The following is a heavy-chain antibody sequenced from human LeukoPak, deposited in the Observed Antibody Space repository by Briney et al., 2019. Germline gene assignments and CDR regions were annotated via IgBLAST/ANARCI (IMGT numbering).Heavy chain of an antibody. V-gene: IGHV1-2*02. Sequence: ASVEVSCKASGYTFTGYYMHWVRQAPGQGLEWMGWINPNSGGTNHAQKFQGRVTMTRDTSISTAYMELSRLRSDDTAVYYCAREGVDTAMVMDYWGQGTLVTVSS. J-gene: IGHJ4*02. D-gene: IGHD5-18*01. CDR2: INPNSGGT. CDR3: AREGVDTAMVMDY. CDR1: GYTFTGYY.